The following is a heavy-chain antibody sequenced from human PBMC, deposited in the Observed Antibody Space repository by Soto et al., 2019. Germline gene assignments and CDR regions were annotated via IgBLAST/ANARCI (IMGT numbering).Heavy chain of an antibody. CDR1: GYTFTSYY. Sequence: ASVKVSCKASGYTFTSYYMHWVRQAPGQGLEWMGIINPICGTANYAQKFQGRVTITADESTSTAYMELSSLRSEDTAVYYCARDLYDSSGYYSYSVLYYYYGMDVWGQGTTVTVSS. CDR2: INPICGTA. D-gene: IGHD3-22*01. V-gene: IGHV1-46*01. J-gene: IGHJ6*02. CDR3: ARDLYDSSGYYSYSVLYYYYGMDV.